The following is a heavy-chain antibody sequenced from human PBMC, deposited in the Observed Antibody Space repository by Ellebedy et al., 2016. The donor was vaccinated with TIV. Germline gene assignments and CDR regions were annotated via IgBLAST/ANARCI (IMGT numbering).Heavy chain of an antibody. Sequence: PGGSLRLSCKGSGYSFTSYWVGWVRQLPGKGLEWMGIIYPGDSDTRYSPSFQGQVTISADKSSSTAYLQWSSLKASDTAMYYCATHSGGGGHDGFDIWGQGTTVIVSS. CDR1: GYSFTSYW. CDR2: IYPGDSDT. CDR3: ATHSGGGGHDGFDI. V-gene: IGHV5-51*01. D-gene: IGHD2-15*01. J-gene: IGHJ3*02.